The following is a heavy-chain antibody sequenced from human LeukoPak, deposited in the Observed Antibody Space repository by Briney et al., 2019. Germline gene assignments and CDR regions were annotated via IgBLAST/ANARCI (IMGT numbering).Heavy chain of an antibody. J-gene: IGHJ4*02. CDR2: ISYDGSNK. CDR3: ARAYMTYYYDSSGQTGY. D-gene: IGHD3-22*01. Sequence: GGSLRLSCAASGFTFSSYAMHWVRQAPGKGLEWVAVISYDGSNKYYADSVKGRFTISRDNSKNTLYLQMNSLRAEDTAVYYCARAYMTYYYDSSGQTGYWGQGTLVTVSS. CDR1: GFTFSSYA. V-gene: IGHV3-30-3*01.